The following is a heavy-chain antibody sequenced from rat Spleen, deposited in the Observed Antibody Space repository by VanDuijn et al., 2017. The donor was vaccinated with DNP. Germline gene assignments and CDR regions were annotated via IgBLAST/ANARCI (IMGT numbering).Heavy chain of an antibody. Sequence: EVKLVESGGDLVQPGRSLQLSCVASGFSVSHDWMTWIRQIPGKGLEWVASITSGGDTTYYPDSVKGRFTISRDFAKNTLYLQMNSLRSEDTATYYCTTDRITTMELITLFTYWGQGTLVTVSS. V-gene: IGHV5-31*01. D-gene: IGHD1-12*02. CDR2: ITSGGDTT. CDR1: GFSVSHDW. CDR3: TTDRITTMELITLFTY. J-gene: IGHJ3*01.